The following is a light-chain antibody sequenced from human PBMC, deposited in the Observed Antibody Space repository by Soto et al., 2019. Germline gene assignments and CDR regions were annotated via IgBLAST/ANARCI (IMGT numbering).Light chain of an antibody. CDR2: DAS. V-gene: IGKV3-11*01. J-gene: IGKJ2*01. Sequence: EIVLTQSPATLSLSPGERATLSCRASQSLSSYLAWYQQKPGQAPRLLIYDASNRATGIPARFIGSGSGTDFTLTISSLEPEDFAVYYCQQRSDWPRTFGQGTILEIK. CDR3: QQRSDWPRT. CDR1: QSLSSY.